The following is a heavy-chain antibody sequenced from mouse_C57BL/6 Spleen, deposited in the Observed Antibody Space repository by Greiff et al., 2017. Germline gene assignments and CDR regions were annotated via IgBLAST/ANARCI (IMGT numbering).Heavy chain of an antibody. V-gene: IGHV1-66*01. J-gene: IGHJ3*01. CDR3: ARSRDYEGAWFAY. Sequence: VQLQQSGPELVKPGASVKISCKASGYSFTSYYIHWVKQRPGQGLEWIGWIYPGSGNTKYNEKFKGKATLTADTSSSTAYMQLSSLTSEDSAVYYCARSRDYEGAWFAYWGQGTLVTVSA. CDR1: GYSFTSYY. CDR2: IYPGSGNT. D-gene: IGHD2-4*01.